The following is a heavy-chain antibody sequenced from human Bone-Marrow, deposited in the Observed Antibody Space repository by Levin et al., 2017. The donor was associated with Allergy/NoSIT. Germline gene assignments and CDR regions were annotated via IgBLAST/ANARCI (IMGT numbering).Heavy chain of an antibody. CDR2: IYYSGST. CDR3: ASHAAGGVIVFDP. CDR1: GGSISSSSYY. J-gene: IGHJ5*02. V-gene: IGHV4-39*01. Sequence: SETLSLTCTVSGGSISSSSYYWGWIRQPPGKGLEWIGSIYYSGSTYYNPSLKSRVTISVDTSKNQFSLKLSSVTAADTAVYYCASHAAGGVIVFDPWGQGTLVTVSS. D-gene: IGHD3-22*01.